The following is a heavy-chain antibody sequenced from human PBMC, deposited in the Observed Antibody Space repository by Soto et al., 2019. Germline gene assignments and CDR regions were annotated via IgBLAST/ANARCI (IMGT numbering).Heavy chain of an antibody. CDR2: INAGNGNT. V-gene: IGHV1-3*01. CDR1: GYTFTSYA. Sequence: GASVKVSCKASGYTFTSYAMHWVRQAPGQRLEWMGWINAGNGNTKYSQKFQGRVTITRDTSASTAYMELSSLRSEDTAVYYCARDPGGDTDYYYYGMDVWGQGTTVTVSS. CDR3: ARDPGGDTDYYYYGMDV. D-gene: IGHD5-18*01. J-gene: IGHJ6*02.